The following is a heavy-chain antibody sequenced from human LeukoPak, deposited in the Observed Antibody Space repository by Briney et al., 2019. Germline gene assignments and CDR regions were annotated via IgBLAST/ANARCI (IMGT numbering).Heavy chain of an antibody. J-gene: IGHJ6*02. D-gene: IGHD2-15*01. CDR1: GGSFSGYY. Sequence: SETLSLTCAVYGGSFSGYYWSWIRQPPGKGLEWIGEINHSGSTNYNPSLKSRVTISVDTSKNQFSLKLSSVTAADMAVYYCARVDLYCSGGSCYYYYGMDVWGQGTTVTVSS. V-gene: IGHV4-34*01. CDR3: ARVDLYCSGGSCYYYYGMDV. CDR2: INHSGST.